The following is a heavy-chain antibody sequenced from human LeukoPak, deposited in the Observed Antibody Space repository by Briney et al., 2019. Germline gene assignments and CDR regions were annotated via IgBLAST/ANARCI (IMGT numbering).Heavy chain of an antibody. CDR2: IYPADSDT. CDR3: ARQTTMASDY. Sequence: GESLKISCKASGYSFANYWIGWVRQMPGKGLEWMGIIYPADSDTRYSPSFQGQVTISADKSISTAYLQWSSLKASDTAMYYWARQTTMASDYWGQGTLVTVSS. V-gene: IGHV5-51*01. J-gene: IGHJ4*02. CDR1: GYSFANYW. D-gene: IGHD3-10*01.